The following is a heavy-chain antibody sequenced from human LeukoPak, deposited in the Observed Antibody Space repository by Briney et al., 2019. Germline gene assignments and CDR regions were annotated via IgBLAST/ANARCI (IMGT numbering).Heavy chain of an antibody. Sequence: SVNVSCTASGGTFISYAISWVRQAPGQGLEWMGGIIPIFGTANYAQKFQGRVTITADESTSTAYMELSSLRSEDTAVYYCARAKGRGYSYGFDYWGQGTLVTASS. CDR3: ARAKGRGYSYGFDY. D-gene: IGHD5-18*01. J-gene: IGHJ4*02. CDR2: IIPIFGTA. CDR1: GGTFISYA. V-gene: IGHV1-69*13.